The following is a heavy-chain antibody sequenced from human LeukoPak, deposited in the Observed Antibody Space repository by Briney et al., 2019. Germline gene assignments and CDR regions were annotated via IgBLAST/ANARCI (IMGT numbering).Heavy chain of an antibody. CDR2: IYSGGST. CDR3: ARRFTTLFGDDAFDI. V-gene: IGHV3-53*01. J-gene: IGHJ3*02. CDR1: GFTVSSNY. D-gene: IGHD3-10*01. Sequence: PGGSLRLSCAASGFTVSSNYMSWVRPAPGKGLEWVTVIYSGGSTYYTDSVQGRLTISRDNSKNTLYLQMNSPRAEDTAVYYCARRFTTLFGDDAFDIWGEGTMLSVSS.